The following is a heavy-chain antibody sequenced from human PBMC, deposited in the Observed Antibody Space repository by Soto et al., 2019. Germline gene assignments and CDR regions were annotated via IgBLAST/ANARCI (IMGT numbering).Heavy chain of an antibody. J-gene: IGHJ6*03. CDR3: ARGPHSASGYYYLDV. V-gene: IGHV3-53*01. CDR1: GVIATAKY. D-gene: IGHD3-10*01. CDR2: IYNSGDT. Sequence: LRLSCAASGVIATAKYMNWVRQAPGGVLEWVAVIYNSGDTYHADSVKGRFTISRHGSKNTLYLQMDSLTPEDTAVYYCARGPHSASGYYYLDVWGKGTTVTVSS.